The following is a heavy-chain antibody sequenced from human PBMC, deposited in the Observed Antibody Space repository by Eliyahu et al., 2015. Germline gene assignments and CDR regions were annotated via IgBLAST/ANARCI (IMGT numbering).Heavy chain of an antibody. CDR3: ARAKGEQLVREDYYYYYMDV. CDR2: INHSGST. Sequence: QVQLQQWGAGLLKPSETLSLTCAVXGGSFIDYYLTWXRQPPGKGLGWIGEINHSGSTNYNPSLKRRVTISTDTSKNQFSLRLTSVTAADTAVYYCARAKGEQLVREDYYYYYMDVWGKGTPVTVSS. V-gene: IGHV4-34*01. CDR1: GGSFIDYY. J-gene: IGHJ6*03. D-gene: IGHD6-6*01.